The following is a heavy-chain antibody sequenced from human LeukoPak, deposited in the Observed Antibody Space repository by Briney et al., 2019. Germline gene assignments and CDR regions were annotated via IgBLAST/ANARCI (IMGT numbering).Heavy chain of an antibody. Sequence: GGSLRLSCAASGFTFSSYSMNWVRQAPGKGLEWVSSISSSSSYIYYADSVKGRFTISRDNAKNSLYLQMNSLRAEDTAVYYCARDGVAFWSGYPSFDYWGQGTLVTVSS. V-gene: IGHV3-21*01. CDR2: ISSSSSYI. D-gene: IGHD3-3*01. CDR3: ARDGVAFWSGYPSFDY. CDR1: GFTFSSYS. J-gene: IGHJ4*02.